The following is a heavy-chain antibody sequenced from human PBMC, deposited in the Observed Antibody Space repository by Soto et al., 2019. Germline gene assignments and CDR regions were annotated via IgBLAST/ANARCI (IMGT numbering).Heavy chain of an antibody. CDR2: ISSNGTVL. D-gene: IGHD2-21*01. J-gene: IGHJ6*02. Sequence: QVPLVESGGGLVKPGGSLRLSCTASGFNFSDYYMSWIRQAPGKGLEWVSYISSNGTVLYYPDSVKGRFTITRDNAEKSRYLELASVGTEDSATYDCARDIGDRWISDYSGVDVWCQGTRVSVPS. CDR1: GFNFSDYY. CDR3: ARDIGDRWISDYSGVDV. V-gene: IGHV3-11*01.